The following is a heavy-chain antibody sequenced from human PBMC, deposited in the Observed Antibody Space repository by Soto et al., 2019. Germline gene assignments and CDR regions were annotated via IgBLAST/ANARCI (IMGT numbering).Heavy chain of an antibody. Sequence: VGSLRLSCAASGFTFSNYSLNLVRQAPGKGLEWVSVISGSGGNTYYADSVKGRFTISRDNSKNTLYLQMNSLRAAATAVYYCASPNSGWYFDHWGQGTLVTVSS. CDR2: ISGSGGNT. D-gene: IGHD6-19*01. J-gene: IGHJ4*02. CDR3: ASPNSGWYFDH. V-gene: IGHV3-23*01. CDR1: GFTFSNYS.